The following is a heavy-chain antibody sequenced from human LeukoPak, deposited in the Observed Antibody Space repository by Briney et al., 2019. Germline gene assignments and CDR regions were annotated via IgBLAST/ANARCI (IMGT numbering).Heavy chain of an antibody. Sequence: SETLSLTCPVSGGSISSSSCYWGWIRQPPGKGLEWIGSIYYSGSTYYNPSLKSRVTISVDTSNNRFSLKLSSVTAADTAMYYCARHSTIVTERWFDPWGQGTLDTVSS. CDR2: IYYSGST. J-gene: IGHJ5*02. V-gene: IGHV4-39*01. CDR3: ARHSTIVTERWFDP. CDR1: GGSISSSSCY. D-gene: IGHD2-21*01.